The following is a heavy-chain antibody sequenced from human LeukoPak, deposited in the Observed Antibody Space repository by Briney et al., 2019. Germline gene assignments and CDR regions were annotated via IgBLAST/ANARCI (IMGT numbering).Heavy chain of an antibody. CDR2: IKSKTDGGTT. V-gene: IGHV3-15*01. Sequence: GGSLRLSCAASGFTFSSAWMSWVRQAPGKGLEWVGRIKSKTDGGTTDYAATVKGRFTISRDASKNTLYLQMNSLKTEDTAVYYCATRGYCSSSSCYGIEHWGQGTLVTVSS. CDR1: GFTFSSAW. CDR3: ATRGYCSSSSCYGIEH. D-gene: IGHD2-2*01. J-gene: IGHJ1*01.